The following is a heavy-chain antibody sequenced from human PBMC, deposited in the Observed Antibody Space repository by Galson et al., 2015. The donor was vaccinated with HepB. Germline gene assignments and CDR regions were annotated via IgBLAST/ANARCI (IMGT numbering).Heavy chain of an antibody. V-gene: IGHV3-11*06. J-gene: IGHJ4*02. CDR1: GFTFSDYY. Sequence: SLRLSCAASGFTFSDYYVSWIRQAPGKGLEWVSYISSSSSYTNYADSVKGRFTISRDNAKNSLYLQTNSLRAEDTAVYYCVRDPAMSGSFDYFDYWGQGTLVTVSS. CDR2: ISSSSSYT. D-gene: IGHD3-3*01. CDR3: VRDPAMSGSFDYFDY.